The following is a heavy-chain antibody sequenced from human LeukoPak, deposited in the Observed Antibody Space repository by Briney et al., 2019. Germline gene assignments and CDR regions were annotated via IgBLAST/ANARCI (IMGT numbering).Heavy chain of an antibody. V-gene: IGHV3-48*03. Sequence: GGSLRLSCAASGFTFSSYEMNWVRQAPGKGLEWVSYISSSGSTIYYADSVKGRFTISRDNAKNSLYLQMNSLRAEDTAVYYCASTPSPHYDYGDYGWGQGTLVTVSS. D-gene: IGHD4-17*01. CDR2: ISSSGSTI. J-gene: IGHJ4*02. CDR1: GFTFSSYE. CDR3: ASTPSPHYDYGDYG.